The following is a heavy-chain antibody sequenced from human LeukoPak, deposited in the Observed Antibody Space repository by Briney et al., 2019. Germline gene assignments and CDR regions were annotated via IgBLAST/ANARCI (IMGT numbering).Heavy chain of an antibody. J-gene: IGHJ5*02. CDR2: MYHSGST. CDR3: ARVVPTNSGLRTNWFDP. Sequence: SETLSLTCSVSGYSISSGYYWGWIRQSPGKGLEWIGSMYHSGSTYYTPSLKSRVTISVDTSKNQFSLKLTSVPAADTAVYYCARVVPTNSGLRTNWFDPWGQGTLVTVSS. V-gene: IGHV4-38-2*02. D-gene: IGHD4-23*01. CDR1: GYSISSGYY.